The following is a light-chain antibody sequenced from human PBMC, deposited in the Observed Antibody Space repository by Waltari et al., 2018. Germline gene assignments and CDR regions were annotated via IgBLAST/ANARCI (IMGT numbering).Light chain of an antibody. CDR2: DAS. J-gene: IGKJ1*01. CDR3: QMYVRLPVT. Sequence: EIVLTQSPGTLSLSPGERGTLSCRASQSVGRSLCWYQQKRGQAPRLLIYDASTRATGTPDRFSGGGSGTDFSLTISRLEPEDFAVYYCQMYVRLPVTFGQGTKVEI. CDR1: QSVGRS. V-gene: IGKV3-20*01.